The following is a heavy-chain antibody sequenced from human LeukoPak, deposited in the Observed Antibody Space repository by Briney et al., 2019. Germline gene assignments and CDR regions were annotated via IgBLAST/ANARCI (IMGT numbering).Heavy chain of an antibody. Sequence: SETLSLTCTVSGGSISIYYWSWIRQPGGGGLGWIGYIYYGGSTNYNHSLNNRLTISVDTSKNQFSLKLSSVTDADTAVYYCTSSSYYYYHGMDVWGQGTTVTVSS. V-gene: IGHV4-59*08. CDR1: GGSISIYY. D-gene: IGHD6-6*01. CDR3: TSSSYYYYHGMDV. J-gene: IGHJ6*02. CDR2: IYYGGST.